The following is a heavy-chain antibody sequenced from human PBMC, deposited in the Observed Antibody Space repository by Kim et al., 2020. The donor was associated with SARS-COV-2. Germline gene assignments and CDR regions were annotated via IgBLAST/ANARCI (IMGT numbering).Heavy chain of an antibody. CDR1: GGTFSSYA. Sequence: SVKVSCKASGGTFSSYAISWVRQAPGQGLEWMGGIIPIFGTANYAQKFQGRVTITADESTSTAYMELSSLRSEDTAVYYCARGLVDYGGTSDYWGQGTLVTVSS. J-gene: IGHJ4*02. V-gene: IGHV1-69*13. D-gene: IGHD4-17*01. CDR3: ARGLVDYGGTSDY. CDR2: IIPIFGTA.